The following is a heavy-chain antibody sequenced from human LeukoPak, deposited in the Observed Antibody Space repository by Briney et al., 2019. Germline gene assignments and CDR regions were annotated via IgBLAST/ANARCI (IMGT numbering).Heavy chain of an antibody. CDR1: GFTFSSYA. Sequence: GGSLRLSCAASGFTFSSYAMSWVRQAPGKGLEWVSAISGSGGSTYYADSVKGRFTISRDNSKNTLYLQMNSLRAEDTAVYYCARGGGKASNYFDYWGQGTLVTVSS. V-gene: IGHV3-23*01. CDR3: ARGGGKASNYFDY. J-gene: IGHJ4*02. CDR2: ISGSGGST. D-gene: IGHD2-15*01.